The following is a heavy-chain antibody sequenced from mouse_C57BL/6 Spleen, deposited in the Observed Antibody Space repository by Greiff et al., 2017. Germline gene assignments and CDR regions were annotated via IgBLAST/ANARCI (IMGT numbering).Heavy chain of an antibody. D-gene: IGHD2-14*01. CDR1: GYSITSGYY. V-gene: IGHV3-6*01. CDR3: ARDALREYDEGWYFDV. J-gene: IGHJ1*03. Sequence: ESGPGLVKPSQSLSLTCSVTGYSITSGYYWNWIRQFPGNKLEWMGYISYDGSNNYNPSLKNRISITRDTSKNQFFLKLNSVTTEDTATYYCARDALREYDEGWYFDVWGTGTTVTVSS. CDR2: ISYDGSN.